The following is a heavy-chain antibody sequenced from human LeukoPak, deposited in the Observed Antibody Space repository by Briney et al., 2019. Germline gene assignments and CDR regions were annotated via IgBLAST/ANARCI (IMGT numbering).Heavy chain of an antibody. CDR2: IYYSGST. V-gene: IGHV4-59*01. D-gene: IGHD4-17*01. CDR1: GGSISNYY. J-gene: IGHJ4*02. CDR3: ARFSGQGQTYDFDY. Sequence: SETLSLTCTVPGGSISNYYWSWIRPPPGKGLERIGHIYYSGSTNYNTSLKSRDTMSADTSKNQFSLELSSVTAADTAVYFCARFSGQGQTYDFDYWGPGTLVTVSS.